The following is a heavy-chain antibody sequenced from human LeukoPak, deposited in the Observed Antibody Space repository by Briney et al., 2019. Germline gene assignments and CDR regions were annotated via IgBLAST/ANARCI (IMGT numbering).Heavy chain of an antibody. CDR2: ISAYNGNT. CDR3: ARGQSSSWSDGPYYYYYMDV. J-gene: IGHJ6*03. Sequence: ASVKVSCKASGYTFTSYGISWVRQAPGQGLEWMGWISAYNGNTNYAQKLQGRVTMTRNTSISTAYMELSSLRSEDTAVYYCARGQSSSWSDGPYYYYYMDVWGKGTTVTISS. D-gene: IGHD6-13*01. V-gene: IGHV1-18*01. CDR1: GYTFTSYG.